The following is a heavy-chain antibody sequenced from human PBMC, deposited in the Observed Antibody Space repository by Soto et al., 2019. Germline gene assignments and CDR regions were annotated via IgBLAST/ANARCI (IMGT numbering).Heavy chain of an antibody. CDR3: ARAPTPYYYYGMDV. Sequence: QVQLVQSGAEVKKPGFSVKVSCKASGGTFSSYTISWVRQAPGHGLEWMGRIIPILGIANYAQKFQGRVTITADKSTSTDYRELSSLGSEATAVYYCARAPTPYYYYGMDVWGQGTTVTVSS. J-gene: IGHJ6*02. CDR1: GGTFSSYT. CDR2: IIPILGIA. V-gene: IGHV1-69*02.